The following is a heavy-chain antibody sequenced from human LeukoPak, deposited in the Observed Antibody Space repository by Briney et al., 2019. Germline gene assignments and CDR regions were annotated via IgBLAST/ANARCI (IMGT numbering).Heavy chain of an antibody. V-gene: IGHV3-23*01. CDR3: AKDLALAVTGGGLDV. CDR1: GFTFTTYA. J-gene: IGHJ3*01. Sequence: GGSLSLPCAASGFTFTTYAINWVRQAPGKGLEWASGISGGGDKAYYADSVNGRFTISRDKSKNTVSLQMSSLRAEDTALYYCAKDLALAVTGGGLDVCGQGKRVAVSS. CDR2: ISGGGDKA. D-gene: IGHD6-19*01.